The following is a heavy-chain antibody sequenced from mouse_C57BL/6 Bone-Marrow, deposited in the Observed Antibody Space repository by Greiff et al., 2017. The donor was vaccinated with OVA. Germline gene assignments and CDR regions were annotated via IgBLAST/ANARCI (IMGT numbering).Heavy chain of an antibody. CDR2: IDPSDSYT. CDR3: AFYYGYYFDY. J-gene: IGHJ2*01. CDR1: GYTFTSYW. D-gene: IGHD2-2*01. Sequence: QVQLQQPGAELVRPGTSVKLSCKASGYTFTSYWMHWVKQRPGQGLEWIGVIDPSDSYTNYNQKFKGKATLTVDTSSSTAYMQLSSLTSEDSAVYYCAFYYGYYFDYWGQGTTLTVSS. V-gene: IGHV1-59*01.